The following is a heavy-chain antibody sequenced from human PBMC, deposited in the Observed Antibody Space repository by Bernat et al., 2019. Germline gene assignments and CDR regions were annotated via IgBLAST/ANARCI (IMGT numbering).Heavy chain of an antibody. CDR3: ARATTVNAFDI. D-gene: IGHD4-17*01. Sequence: QVQLVESGGGVVQPGRSLRLSCAASGFTFSSSAMHWVRQAPGKGLEWVAVISYDESDIYYTDSVKGRFTISRDNSKNTLYLQMSSLRAEDTAIYHCARATTVNAFDIWGQGTMVTVSS. CDR1: GFTFSSSA. CDR2: ISYDESDI. J-gene: IGHJ3*02. V-gene: IGHV3-30*10.